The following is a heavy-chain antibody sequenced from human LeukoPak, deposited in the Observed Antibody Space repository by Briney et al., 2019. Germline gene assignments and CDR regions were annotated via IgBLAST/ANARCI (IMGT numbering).Heavy chain of an antibody. CDR1: GGSFSGYY. CDR3: ARGKRVFDY. D-gene: IGHD5-24*01. V-gene: IGHV4-34*01. J-gene: IGHJ4*02. CDR2: INHSGST. Sequence: PSETLSLTCAVYGGSFSGYYWSWIRQPPGKGLEWIGGINHSGSTNYNPSLKSRVTISVDTSKNQFSLKLSSVTAADTAVYYCARGKRVFDYWGQGTLVTVSS.